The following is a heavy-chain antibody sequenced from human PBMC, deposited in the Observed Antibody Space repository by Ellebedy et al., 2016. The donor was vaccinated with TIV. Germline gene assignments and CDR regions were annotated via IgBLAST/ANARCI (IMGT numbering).Heavy chain of an antibody. J-gene: IGHJ6*02. V-gene: IGHV4-59*08. CDR2: VRYSSPT. D-gene: IGHD6-13*01. CDR1: GGSISTYY. CDR3: AKVRRGSSGMDV. Sequence: SETLSLTCTVSGGSISTYYWSWVRQPPGKGLEWIGSVRYSSPTDHNAALPGRVTMSVDTSKNQVSLKLPSVTAADTAVYYCAKVRRGSSGMDVWGQGTTVTVS.